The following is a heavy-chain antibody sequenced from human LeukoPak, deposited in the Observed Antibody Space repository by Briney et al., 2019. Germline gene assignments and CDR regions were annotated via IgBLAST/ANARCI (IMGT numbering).Heavy chain of an antibody. CDR2: TNWNGGST. V-gene: IGHV3-20*04. J-gene: IGHJ6*03. Sequence: PGGSLRLSCAASGFTFDDYGMSWVRQAPGKGLEWVSGTNWNGGSTGYADSVKGRFTISRDNAKNSLYLQMNSLRAEDTALYYCARDLYSSSSPPKLYYYYYYYMDVWGKGTTVTVSS. CDR3: ARDLYSSSSPPKLYYYYYYYMDV. CDR1: GFTFDDYG. D-gene: IGHD6-6*01.